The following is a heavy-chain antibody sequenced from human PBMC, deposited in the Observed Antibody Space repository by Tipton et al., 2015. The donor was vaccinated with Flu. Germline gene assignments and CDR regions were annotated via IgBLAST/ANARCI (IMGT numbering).Heavy chain of an antibody. D-gene: IGHD2-2*01. CDR2: IYFSGST. V-gene: IGHV4-59*11. Sequence: TLSLTCSVSGGSISGHYWNWIRQPPGKGLEWIGYIYFSGSTEYNPSLRSRVTISVDTSKNQFSLKLSSVTAADTAVYYCARDAQEHCSSSSSCSEFDYWGQGTLVTVFS. J-gene: IGHJ4*02. CDR1: GGSISGHY. CDR3: ARDAQEHCSSSSSCSEFDY.